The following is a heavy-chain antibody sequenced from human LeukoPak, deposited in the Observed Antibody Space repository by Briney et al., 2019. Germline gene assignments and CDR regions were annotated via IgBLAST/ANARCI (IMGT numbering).Heavy chain of an antibody. V-gene: IGHV4-39*07. CDR3: ATAPNLDSFDI. CDR1: GGSISSSSFY. Sequence: SETLSLTCTASGGSISSSSFYWGWIRQPPGKGLEWIGSIYYSGTTYYNPSLKSRVTISVDTSKNQFSLKLTSVTAADTAVYYCATAPNLDSFDIWGQGTMVTVSS. J-gene: IGHJ3*02. CDR2: IYYSGTT.